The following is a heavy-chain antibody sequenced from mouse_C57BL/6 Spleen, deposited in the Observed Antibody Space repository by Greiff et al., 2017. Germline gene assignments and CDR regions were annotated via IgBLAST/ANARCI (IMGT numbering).Heavy chain of an antibody. CDR2: IYPGDGDT. V-gene: IGHV1-80*01. CDR3: ARGGYDYDNAMDY. J-gene: IGHJ4*01. Sequence: VQLQQSGAELVKPGASVKISCKASGYAFSSYWMNWVKQRPGKGLEWIGQIYPGDGDTNYNGKFKGKATLTADKSSSTAYMQLSSLTSEDSAVYFCARGGYDYDNAMDYWGQGTSVTVSS. D-gene: IGHD2-4*01. CDR1: GYAFSSYW.